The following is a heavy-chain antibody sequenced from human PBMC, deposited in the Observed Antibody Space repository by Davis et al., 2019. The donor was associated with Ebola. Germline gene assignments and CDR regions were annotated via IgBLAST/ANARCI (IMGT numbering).Heavy chain of an antibody. CDR3: ARGGYCTSTSCYSSYYYYGMDV. V-gene: IGHV1-2*04. D-gene: IGHD2-2*01. CDR2: INPNSGGT. J-gene: IGHJ6*02. Sequence: ASVQVSCKASGYTFTGYYMHWVRQAPGQGLEWMGWINPNSGGTNYAQKFQGWVTMTRDTSISTAYMELSRLRSEDTAVYYCARGGYCTSTSCYSSYYYYGMDVWGQGTTVTVSS. CDR1: GYTFTGYY.